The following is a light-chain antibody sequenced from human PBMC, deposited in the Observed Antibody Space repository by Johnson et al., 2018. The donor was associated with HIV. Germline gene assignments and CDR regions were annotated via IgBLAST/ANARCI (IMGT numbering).Light chain of an antibody. Sequence: QSVLTQPPSVSAATGQKVTISCSGSSSNIGNNYVSWYQQLPGTAPKLLIYDNNKRPSGIPDRFSGSTSGTSATLGITGLQTGDEADYYCGTWDSSLSAGFFGTGTKVTVL. CDR2: DNN. CDR1: SSNIGNNY. CDR3: GTWDSSLSAGF. J-gene: IGLJ1*01. V-gene: IGLV1-51*01.